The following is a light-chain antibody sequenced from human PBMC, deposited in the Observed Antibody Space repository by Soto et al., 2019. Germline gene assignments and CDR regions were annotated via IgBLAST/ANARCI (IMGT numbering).Light chain of an antibody. CDR3: QAFDSSTGF. J-gene: IGLJ1*01. CDR1: KLGDTY. V-gene: IGLV3-1*01. CDR2: QDS. Sequence: SYELTQPPSVSVAPGQTASITCSGDKLGDTYACWYQQKPGQSPVLVIYQDSKRPSGIPERFSGSNSGNTATLTIRGTQAMDEADYYCQAFDSSTGFFGTGTKLTVL.